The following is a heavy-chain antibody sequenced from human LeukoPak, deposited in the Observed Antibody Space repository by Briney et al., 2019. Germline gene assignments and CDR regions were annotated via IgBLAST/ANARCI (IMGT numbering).Heavy chain of an antibody. CDR3: ASRAQWRLRGNFDV. CDR1: ADPISGSSHY. J-gene: IGHJ4*02. D-gene: IGHD3-10*01. V-gene: IGHV4-39*01. CDR2: IHQSGTT. Sequence: PSETLSLTCTVSADPISGSSHYWVWVRQPPGNGLEWFARIHQSGTTYYNPSPKSRASISVDTSANQSSLSLTYVTAADTAVYYCASRAQWRLRGNFDVWGQGRLVAVSS.